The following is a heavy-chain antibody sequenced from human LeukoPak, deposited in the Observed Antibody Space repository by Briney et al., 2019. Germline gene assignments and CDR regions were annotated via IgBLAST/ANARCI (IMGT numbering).Heavy chain of an antibody. CDR1: GFTFSSYG. Sequence: PGGSLRLSCAASGFTFSSYGMHWVRQAPGKGLEWVAVISSDGSNKYYADSVKGRFTISRDNSKNTLYLQMNSLRADDTAVYYCAKGWRVTASPPDYWGQGTLVTVSS. V-gene: IGHV3-30*18. D-gene: IGHD2-21*02. CDR2: ISSDGSNK. J-gene: IGHJ4*02. CDR3: AKGWRVTASPPDY.